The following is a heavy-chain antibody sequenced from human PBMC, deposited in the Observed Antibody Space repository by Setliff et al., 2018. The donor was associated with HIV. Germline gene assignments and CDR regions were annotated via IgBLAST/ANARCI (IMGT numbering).Heavy chain of an antibody. CDR3: ARRIYGNNPYFDY. Sequence: SETLSLTCSVSGDSFSSGTYYWGWIRQPPGKGLEWIGSVYYSGSIDYNPSLKSRVTISMDTAKSQFSLKLTSVTAADTSIYHCARRIYGNNPYFDYWSQGTLVTVSS. D-gene: IGHD4-17*01. J-gene: IGHJ4*02. CDR2: VYYSGSI. V-gene: IGHV4-39*01. CDR1: GDSFSSGTYY.